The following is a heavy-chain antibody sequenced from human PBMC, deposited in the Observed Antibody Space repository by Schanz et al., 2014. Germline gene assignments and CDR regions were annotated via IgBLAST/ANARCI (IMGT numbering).Heavy chain of an antibody. D-gene: IGHD6-13*01. Sequence: QLMQSGSEVRKPGASVKVSCKASGYIFGSHGMTWVRQAPGQGLEWMGWISVYHGHTNYAEKVHGRVTMTRDTSTSTVYMELSSLRSEDTAVYYFARDGEAAAGCDYWGQGTLVTVSS. J-gene: IGHJ4*02. CDR2: ISVYHGHT. V-gene: IGHV1-18*01. CDR3: ARDGEAAAGCDY. CDR1: GYIFGSHG.